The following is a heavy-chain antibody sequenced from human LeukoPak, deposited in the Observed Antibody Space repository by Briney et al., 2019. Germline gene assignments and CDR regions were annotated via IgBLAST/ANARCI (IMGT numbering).Heavy chain of an antibody. J-gene: IGHJ4*02. CDR1: GYSFDYYW. V-gene: IGHV5-51*01. D-gene: IGHD2-2*01. Sequence: GESLKISCKASGYSFDYYWIAWVRQMPGKGLEWMGIIYPGDSDTRYSPSFQGQVTISADKSISTAYLQWSSLKASDTAMYYCASFRGYCSSTSCYEFDYWGQGTLVTVSS. CDR2: IYPGDSDT. CDR3: ASFRGYCSSTSCYEFDY.